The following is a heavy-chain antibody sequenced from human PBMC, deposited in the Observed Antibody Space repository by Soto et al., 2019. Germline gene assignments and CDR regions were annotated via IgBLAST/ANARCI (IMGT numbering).Heavy chain of an antibody. D-gene: IGHD1-26*01. J-gene: IGHJ4*02. Sequence: SLRLSCAASGFTFSSYSMNWVRQAPGKGLEWVSSISSSSSYIYYADSVKGRFTISRDNAKNSLYLQMNSLRAEDTAVYYCARDPIVGATPGFDYWGQGTLVTVSS. CDR3: ARDPIVGATPGFDY. V-gene: IGHV3-21*01. CDR2: ISSSSSYI. CDR1: GFTFSSYS.